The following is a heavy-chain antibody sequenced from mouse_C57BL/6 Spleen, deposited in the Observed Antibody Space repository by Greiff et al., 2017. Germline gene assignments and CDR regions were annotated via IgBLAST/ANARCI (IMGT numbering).Heavy chain of an antibody. Sequence: QVQLKQPGAELVKPGASVKLSCKASGYTFTSYWMHWVKQRPGQGLEWIGMIHPNSGSTNYNEKFKSKATLTVDKSSSTAYMQLSSLTSEDSAVYYCARGYYSNYYAMDYWGQGTSVTVSS. D-gene: IGHD2-5*01. CDR3: ARGYYSNYYAMDY. CDR2: IHPNSGST. CDR1: GYTFTSYW. V-gene: IGHV1-64*01. J-gene: IGHJ4*01.